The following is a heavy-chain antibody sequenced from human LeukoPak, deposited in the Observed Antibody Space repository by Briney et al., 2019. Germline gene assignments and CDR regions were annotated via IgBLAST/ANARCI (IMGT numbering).Heavy chain of an antibody. CDR3: ARVGLGAQNWLVDP. Sequence: TSETLSLTCTVSGGSISSGGYYWSWIRQHPGKGLEWIGYIYYSGSTYYNPSLKSRVTISVDTSKNQFSLKLSSVTAADTAVYYCARVGLGAQNWLVDPWGQGTLVTVSS. J-gene: IGHJ5*02. D-gene: IGHD3-16*01. CDR1: GGSISSGGYY. V-gene: IGHV4-31*03. CDR2: IYYSGST.